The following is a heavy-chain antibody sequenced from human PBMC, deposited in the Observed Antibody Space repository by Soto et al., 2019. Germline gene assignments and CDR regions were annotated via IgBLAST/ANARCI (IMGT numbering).Heavy chain of an antibody. CDR2: ISAYNGNT. V-gene: IGHV1-18*01. D-gene: IGHD3-16*02. J-gene: IGHJ4*02. CDR3: ARDQRRRADSIWGSYRPGIDY. CDR1: GYTFTSYG. Sequence: ASVKVSCKSSGYTFTSYGISWVRHAPGQGLEWMGWISAYNGNTNYAQKLQGRVTMTTDTSTSTAYMELRSLRSDDTAVYYCARDQRRRADSIWGSYRPGIDYWGQGTLDIVSS.